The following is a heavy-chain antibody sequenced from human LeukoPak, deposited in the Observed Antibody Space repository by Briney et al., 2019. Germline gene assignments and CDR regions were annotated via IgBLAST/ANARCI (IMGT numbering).Heavy chain of an antibody. J-gene: IGHJ4*02. CDR1: GYTFTSYA. CDR2: INTNTGNP. Sequence: ASVTVSCKASGYTFTSYAMNWVRQAPGQGLEWMGWINTNTGNPTYAQGFTGRFVFSLDTSVSTAYLQISSLKAEDTAVYYCAREGSSDYGDYDDFDYWGQGTLVTVSS. V-gene: IGHV7-4-1*02. D-gene: IGHD4-17*01. CDR3: AREGSSDYGDYDDFDY.